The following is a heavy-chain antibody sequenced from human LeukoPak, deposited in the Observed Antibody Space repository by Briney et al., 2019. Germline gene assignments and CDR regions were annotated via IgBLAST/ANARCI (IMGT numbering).Heavy chain of an antibody. CDR3: AKALRETHRPVYSYYYMDV. CDR2: ISGRGGIT. D-gene: IGHD2-21*01. Sequence: GGSLRLSCAASEFTFNNYAVSWVRQAPGQGLEWVSTISGRGGITYYADSVKGRFTISKDNSKNTVFLQMNSLRVDDTAVYYCAKALRETHRPVYSYYYMDVWGKGTTVTVSS. V-gene: IGHV3-23*01. CDR1: EFTFNNYA. J-gene: IGHJ6*03.